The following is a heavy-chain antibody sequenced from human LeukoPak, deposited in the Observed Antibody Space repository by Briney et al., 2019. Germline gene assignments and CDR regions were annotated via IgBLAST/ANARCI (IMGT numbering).Heavy chain of an antibody. Sequence: SETLSLTCTVSGGSISSYYWSWVRQPPGKGLEWIGYIYYSGSTNYNPSLKSRVTISVDTSKNQFSLKLSSVTAADTAVYYCARGFLDYWGQGTLVTVSS. V-gene: IGHV4-59*01. CDR2: IYYSGST. D-gene: IGHD3-3*01. CDR3: ARGFLDY. CDR1: GGSISSYY. J-gene: IGHJ4*02.